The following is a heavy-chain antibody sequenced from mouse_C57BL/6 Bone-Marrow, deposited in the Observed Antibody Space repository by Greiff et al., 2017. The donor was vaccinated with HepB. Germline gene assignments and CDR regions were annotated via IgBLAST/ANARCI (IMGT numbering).Heavy chain of an antibody. J-gene: IGHJ4*01. V-gene: IGHV5-15*04. CDR1: GFTFSDYG. CDR3: ARRLRYAMDY. Sequence: EVNVVESGGGLVQPGGSLKLSCAASGFTFSDYGMAWVRQAPRKGPEWVAFISNLAYSIYYADTVTGRFTSSRENAKNTLYLEMSSLRSDDTAMYYCARRLRYAMDYWGQGTSVTVSS. CDR2: ISNLAYSI.